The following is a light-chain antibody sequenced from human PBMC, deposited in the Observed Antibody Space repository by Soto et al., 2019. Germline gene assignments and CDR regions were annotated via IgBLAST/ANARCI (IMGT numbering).Light chain of an antibody. CDR3: QQSYSILT. CDR1: QSISSY. CDR2: ASS. Sequence: DVQMTQSPSSLSASVGDRVTITCRASQSISSYLNWYQQKPGKAPKLLIYASSSLQSGVPSRFSGSGSVTDFTLTISSLQPEDFATYYCQQSYSILTFGGGTKVEIK. V-gene: IGKV1-39*01. J-gene: IGKJ4*01.